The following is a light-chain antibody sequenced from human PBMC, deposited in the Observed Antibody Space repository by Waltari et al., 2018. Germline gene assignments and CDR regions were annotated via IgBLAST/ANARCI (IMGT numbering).Light chain of an antibody. V-gene: IGLV1-44*01. J-gene: IGLJ3*02. CDR3: AAWDDRLNGGV. CDR1: SSNLGTNT. CDR2: VNY. Sequence: QSVLTQPPSASGTPGQTVTISCSGGSSNLGTNTVNWYRQVPGAAPTLLIYVNYQRPSGVPARFSGSKSGTSASLAISGLQSEDEADYYCAAWDDRLNGGVFGGGTKLTVL.